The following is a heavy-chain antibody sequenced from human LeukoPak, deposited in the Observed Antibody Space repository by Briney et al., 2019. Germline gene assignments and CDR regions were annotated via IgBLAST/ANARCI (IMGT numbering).Heavy chain of an antibody. V-gene: IGHV1-2*02. J-gene: IGHJ4*02. CDR1: GYTFTGYY. Sequence: GASVKVSCKASGYTFTGYYMHWVRQAPGQGLEWMGWINPNSGGTNYAQKFQGRVTMTRDTSISTAYMELSRLRSDDTAVYYCARVSGSGYYYPFDHWGQGTLVTVSS. D-gene: IGHD3-22*01. CDR3: ARVSGSGYYYPFDH. CDR2: INPNSGGT.